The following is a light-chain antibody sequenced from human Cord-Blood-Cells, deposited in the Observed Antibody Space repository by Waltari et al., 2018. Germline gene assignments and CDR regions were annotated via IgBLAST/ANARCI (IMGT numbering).Light chain of an antibody. CDR2: CAS. CDR3: QQYYSTPYT. CDR1: QSVLYSSNNKNY. J-gene: IGKJ2*01. Sequence: DIVMTQSPDSLAVSLGERATINCKYSQSVLYSSNNKNYLAWYQQKPGQPPRLLFYCASTRQSTVPSTFCGSTSGTPSTLAISSLQAEDVAVYYCQQYYSTPYTFGQGTKLEIK. V-gene: IGKV4-1*01.